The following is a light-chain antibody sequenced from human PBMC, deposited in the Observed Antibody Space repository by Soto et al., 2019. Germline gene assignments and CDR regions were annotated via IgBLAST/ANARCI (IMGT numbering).Light chain of an antibody. Sequence: EIVLTQSPATLSLSPGERATLSCRASQSVSSYLAWYQQKPGQAPSLLIYDASNRATGIPARFSGSGSETDFTLTISSLEPEDFAVYYCQQRSKWPPLTFGGGTKVEIK. CDR2: DAS. CDR3: QQRSKWPPLT. V-gene: IGKV3-11*01. J-gene: IGKJ4*01. CDR1: QSVSSY.